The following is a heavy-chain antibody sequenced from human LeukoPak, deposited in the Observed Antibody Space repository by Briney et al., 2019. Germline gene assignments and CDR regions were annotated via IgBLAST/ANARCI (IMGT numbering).Heavy chain of an antibody. Sequence: SETLSLTCTVSGGSVSSYYWSWIRQPPGKGLEWIGYIYYSGSTNYNPSLKSRVTISVDTSKNQFSLKLSSVTAADTAVYYCAREMVRGFDPWGQGTLVTVSS. J-gene: IGHJ5*02. CDR2: IYYSGST. CDR1: GGSVSSYY. CDR3: AREMVRGFDP. V-gene: IGHV4-59*02. D-gene: IGHD3-10*01.